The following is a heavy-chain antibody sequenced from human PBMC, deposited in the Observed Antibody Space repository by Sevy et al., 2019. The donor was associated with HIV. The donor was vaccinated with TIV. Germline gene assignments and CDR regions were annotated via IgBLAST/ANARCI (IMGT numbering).Heavy chain of an antibody. D-gene: IGHD3-22*01. Sequence: GESLKISCKGSGYSFTSYWIGWVRQMPGKGLEWVGIIYPGDSDTRYSPSFQGQVTISADKSISTAYLQWSSLKASDTAMYYCARPYYYDSSGYPLGAFDIWGQGTMVTVSS. J-gene: IGHJ3*02. CDR1: GYSFTSYW. CDR3: ARPYYYDSSGYPLGAFDI. V-gene: IGHV5-51*01. CDR2: IYPGDSDT.